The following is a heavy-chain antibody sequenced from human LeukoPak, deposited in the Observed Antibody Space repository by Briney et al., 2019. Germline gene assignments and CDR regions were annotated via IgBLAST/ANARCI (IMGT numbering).Heavy chain of an antibody. CDR1: GGSISSYY. CDR3: ARATGKWLFHFDY. V-gene: IGHV4-59*01. CDR2: IYYSGST. Sequence: PSETLSLTCTVSGGSISSYYWSWIRQPPGKGLEWIGYIYYSGSTNYNPSLKSRVTISVDTSKNQFSLKLSSVTAADTAVYYCARATGKWLFHFDYWGQGTLVTVSS. J-gene: IGHJ4*02. D-gene: IGHD3-22*01.